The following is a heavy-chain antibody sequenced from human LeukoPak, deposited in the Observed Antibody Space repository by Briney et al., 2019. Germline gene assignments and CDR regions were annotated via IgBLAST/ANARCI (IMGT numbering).Heavy chain of an antibody. CDR1: GFTFSSYS. CDR3: ARDLIAVAGLFDY. J-gene: IGHJ4*02. CDR2: ISSSSSTI. Sequence: GGSLRLSCAASGFTFSSYSMNWVRQAPGKGLEWVSYISSSSSTIYYADSVKGRFTISRDNAKNSLYLQMNSLRAEDTAVYYCARDLIAVAGLFDYWGQGTLVTASS. D-gene: IGHD6-19*01. V-gene: IGHV3-48*04.